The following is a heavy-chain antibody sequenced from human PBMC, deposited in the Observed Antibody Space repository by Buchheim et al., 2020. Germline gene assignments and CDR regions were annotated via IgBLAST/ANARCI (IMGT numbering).Heavy chain of an antibody. CDR1: GGSISSSSYY. D-gene: IGHD3-9*01. Sequence: QLQLQESGPGLVKPSETLSLTCTVSGGSISSSSYYWGWMRQPPGKGLEWSGSIDYSGSTYYNPSLKSLVTITGDTSKKQCSLKLSSVTAADTAVYYCAGDFDWLYRLGVLWGQGTL. CDR2: IDYSGST. J-gene: IGHJ4*02. CDR3: AGDFDWLYRLGVL. V-gene: IGHV4-39*07.